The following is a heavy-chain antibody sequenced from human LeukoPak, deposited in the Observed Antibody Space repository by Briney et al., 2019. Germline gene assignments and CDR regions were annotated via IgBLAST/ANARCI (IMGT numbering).Heavy chain of an antibody. V-gene: IGHV3-30-3*01. Sequence: TGGSLRLSCAASGFTFSSYAMHWVRQAPGKGLEWVAVISYDGSNKYYADSVKGRFTISRDNSKNTLYLQMNSLRAEDTAVYYCARGGYVAFDHWGQGTLVTVSS. CDR1: GFTFSSYA. J-gene: IGHJ4*02. CDR3: ARGGYVAFDH. CDR2: ISYDGSNK. D-gene: IGHD5-12*01.